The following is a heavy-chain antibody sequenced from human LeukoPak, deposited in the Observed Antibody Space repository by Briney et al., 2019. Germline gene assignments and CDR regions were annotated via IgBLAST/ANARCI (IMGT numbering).Heavy chain of an antibody. Sequence: PSQTLSLTCTVSGGSISSGSYYRSWIRQPAGKGLEWIGRIYTSGSTNYNPSLKSRVTISVDTSKNQFSLKLSSVTAADTAVYYCARSKDILTGYCFDYWGQGTLVTVSS. CDR2: IYTSGST. CDR1: GGSISSGSYY. V-gene: IGHV4-61*02. D-gene: IGHD3-9*01. CDR3: ARSKDILTGYCFDY. J-gene: IGHJ4*02.